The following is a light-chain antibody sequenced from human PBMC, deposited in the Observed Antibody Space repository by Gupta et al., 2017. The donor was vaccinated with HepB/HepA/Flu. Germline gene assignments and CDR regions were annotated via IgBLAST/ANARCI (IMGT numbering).Light chain of an antibody. CDR2: RNN. J-gene: IGLJ2*01. V-gene: IGLV1-47*01. CDR3: AAWDDSLSGVV. Sequence: QSVLTQPPSASGTPGHRVTISCSGRSSNIGSNYVYWYQQLPGTPPKLLIYRNNQRPSGVPDRFSGSKSGTSASLAISGLRSEDEADYYCAAWDDSLSGVVFGGGTKLTVL. CDR1: SSNIGSNY.